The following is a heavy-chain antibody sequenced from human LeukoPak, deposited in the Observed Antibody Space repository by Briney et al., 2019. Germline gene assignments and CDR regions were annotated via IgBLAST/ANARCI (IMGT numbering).Heavy chain of an antibody. J-gene: IGHJ6*02. D-gene: IGHD1-14*01. Sequence: GGSLRLSCAASGFTFSSYWMHWVRQAPGKGLVWVSRINSDGSSTSYADSVKGRFTISRDNARNTLYLQMNSLRAEDTAVYYCASPGTSMNYYYGMDVWGQGTTVTVSS. CDR2: INSDGSST. V-gene: IGHV3-74*01. CDR3: ASPGTSMNYYYGMDV. CDR1: GFTFSSYW.